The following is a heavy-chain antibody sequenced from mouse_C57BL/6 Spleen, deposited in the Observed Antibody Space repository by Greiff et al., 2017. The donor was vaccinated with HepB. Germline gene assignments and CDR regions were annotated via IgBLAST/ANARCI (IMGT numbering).Heavy chain of an antibody. V-gene: IGHV5-12*01. Sequence: EVNVVESGGGLVQPGGSLKLSCAASGFTFSDYYMYWVRQTPEKRLEWVAYISNGGGSTYYPDTVKGRFTISRDNAKNTLYLQMSRLKSEDTAMYYCARGGLGRWYFDVWGTGTTVTVSS. CDR2: ISNGGGST. J-gene: IGHJ1*03. D-gene: IGHD4-1*01. CDR1: GFTFSDYY. CDR3: ARGGLGRWYFDV.